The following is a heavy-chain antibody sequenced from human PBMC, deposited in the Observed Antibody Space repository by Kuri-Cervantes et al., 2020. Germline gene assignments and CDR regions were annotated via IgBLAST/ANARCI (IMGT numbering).Heavy chain of an antibody. J-gene: IGHJ2*01. CDR3: ARAHCGGDCYPPWYFDL. D-gene: IGHD2-21*02. V-gene: IGHV4-34*01. CDR2: IKHSGST. CDR1: GGSFSGYY. Sequence: ESLKISCAVYGGSFSGYYWSWNRQPPGQGLEWIGEIKHSGSTNYDPSLKPRITISVDTSKIQFSLKLSSVTAADTAVYYCARAHCGGDCYPPWYFDLWGRGTLVTVSS.